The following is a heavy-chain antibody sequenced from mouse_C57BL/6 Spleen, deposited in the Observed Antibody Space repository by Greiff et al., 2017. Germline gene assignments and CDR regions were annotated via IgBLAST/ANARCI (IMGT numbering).Heavy chain of an antibody. CDR2: ISYDGSN. Sequence: EVQLQESGPGLVKPSQSLSLTCSVTGYSITSGYYWNWIRQFPGNKLEWMGYISYDGSNNYNPSLKNRISITRDTSKNQFFLKLNSVTTEDTATYYCARDYLYYFDYWGQGTTLTVAS. V-gene: IGHV3-6*01. CDR3: ARDYLYYFDY. CDR1: GYSITSGYY. J-gene: IGHJ2*01.